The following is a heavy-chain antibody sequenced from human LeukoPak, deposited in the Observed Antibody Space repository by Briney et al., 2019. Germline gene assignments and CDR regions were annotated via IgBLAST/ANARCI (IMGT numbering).Heavy chain of an antibody. V-gene: IGHV1-2*02. Sequence: GASVKVSCKASGYTFTGYYMHWVRQAPGQGLEWMGWINPNSGGTNYAQKFQGRVTMTRDTSISTAYMELSRLRSDDTAVYYCARDLYRDIVLMGSPVFDIWGQGTMVTVSS. J-gene: IGHJ3*02. CDR2: INPNSGGT. CDR3: ARDLYRDIVLMGSPVFDI. CDR1: GYTFTGYY. D-gene: IGHD2-8*01.